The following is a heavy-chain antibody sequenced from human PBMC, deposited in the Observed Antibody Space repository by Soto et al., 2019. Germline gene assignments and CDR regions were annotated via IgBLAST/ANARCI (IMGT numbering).Heavy chain of an antibody. D-gene: IGHD2-15*01. V-gene: IGHV3-30*18. Sequence: VQLLESGGGLIQPGGSLRLSCAASGFTFSYGIHWLRQAPGKGLEWVAYISYDSSNKFYGDTVTGRFTISRDNSKNTKFLQMTSLRAEDTAVDYCAKLVIGYCSGNTCDDYWGQGTLVAVSS. CDR3: AKLVIGYCSGNTCDDY. CDR1: GFTFSYG. CDR2: ISYDSSNK. J-gene: IGHJ4*02.